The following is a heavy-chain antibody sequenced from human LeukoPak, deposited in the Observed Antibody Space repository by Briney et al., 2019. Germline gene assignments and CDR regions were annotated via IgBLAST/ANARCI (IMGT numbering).Heavy chain of an antibody. CDR1: VYSLTSYC. J-gene: IGHJ4*02. Sequence: AGVTVSRMPSVYSLTSYCINWVRQAPGQGLECIVWISGHNGHTNYVQKMQGRVTMTTDTSTNTAYMELRNLTADDTAVYYCARGPGIAVAGVFDYWGQGSLVTVSS. CDR2: ISGHNGHT. V-gene: IGHV1-18*04. CDR3: ARGPGIAVAGVFDY. D-gene: IGHD6-19*01.